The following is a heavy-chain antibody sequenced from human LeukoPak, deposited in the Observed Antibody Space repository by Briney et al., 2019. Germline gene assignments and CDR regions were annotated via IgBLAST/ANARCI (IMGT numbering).Heavy chain of an antibody. CDR2: IQYDGNNE. Sequence: QTGGSLRLSCAASGFSFSDYDIHWVRQAPGKGLEWVSFIQYDGNNEYYADSVMGRFTISRDNSKYTLYLQMNSLTPEDTAVYYCARGATIMASFFFDFWGQGSLVTVSS. CDR3: ARGATIMASFFFDF. J-gene: IGHJ4*02. V-gene: IGHV3-30*02. CDR1: GFSFSDYD. D-gene: IGHD5-24*01.